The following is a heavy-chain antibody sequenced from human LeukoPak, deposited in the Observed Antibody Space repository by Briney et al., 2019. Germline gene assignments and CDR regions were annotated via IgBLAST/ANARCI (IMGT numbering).Heavy chain of an antibody. Sequence: SETLSLTCTVSGGSISTYYWTWIRQPPGKGLEWIGSIYHSGSTYYNPSLKSRVTISVDTSKNQFSLKLSSVTAADTAVYYCARQSSGSNRGYYFDYWGQGILVTVSS. CDR2: IYHSGST. CDR1: GGSISTYY. D-gene: IGHD1-26*01. J-gene: IGHJ4*02. V-gene: IGHV4-39*01. CDR3: ARQSSGSNRGYYFDY.